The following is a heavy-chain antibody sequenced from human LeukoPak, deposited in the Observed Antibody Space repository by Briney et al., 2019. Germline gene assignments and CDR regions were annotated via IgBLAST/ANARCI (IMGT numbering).Heavy chain of an antibody. CDR3: ARDLGYCSSTGCYRNWFDP. D-gene: IGHD2-2*01. CDR1: GYTFTSYG. Sequence: ASVKVSCKASGYTFTSYGISWVRKAPGQGLEWMGWISTYNGHTNYAQKLQGRVTMTTDTSTSTAYMELRSLRSDDTAVYYCARDLGYCSSTGCYRNWFDPWGQGTLVTVSS. J-gene: IGHJ5*02. CDR2: ISTYNGHT. V-gene: IGHV1-18*01.